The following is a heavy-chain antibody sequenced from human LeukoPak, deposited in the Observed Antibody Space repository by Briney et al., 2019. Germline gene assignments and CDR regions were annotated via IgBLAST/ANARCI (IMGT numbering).Heavy chain of an antibody. CDR1: GGSFSGYY. CDR3: ASHADTNWFDP. D-gene: IGHD1-26*01. J-gene: IGHJ5*02. Sequence: SETLSLTCAVYGGSFSGYYWSWICQPPGKGLEWIGEINHSGSINYNPSLKSRVTISVDTSKNQFSLKLSSVTAADTAVYYCASHADTNWFDPWGQGTLVTVSS. CDR2: INHSGSI. V-gene: IGHV4-34*01.